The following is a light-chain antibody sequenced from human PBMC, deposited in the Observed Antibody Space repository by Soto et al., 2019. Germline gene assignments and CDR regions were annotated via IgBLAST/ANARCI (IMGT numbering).Light chain of an antibody. CDR2: KAS. V-gene: IGKV1-5*03. CDR1: QSVNSW. CDR3: QQYNNYLGT. J-gene: IGKJ1*01. Sequence: DIQMTQSPSTLSASVGDRVTITCRASQSVNSWLAWYQQKPGKAPKLLIYKASNLENGVPSRFSGSGSGTEFTLTISGLQPDDSASYHCQQYNNYLGTFGQGTKVEIK.